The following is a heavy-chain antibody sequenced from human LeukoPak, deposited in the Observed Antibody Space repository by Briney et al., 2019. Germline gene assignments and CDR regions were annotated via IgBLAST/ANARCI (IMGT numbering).Heavy chain of an antibody. D-gene: IGHD6-13*01. Sequence: GGSLRLSCAASGFTFSSYAMSWVRQAPGKGLEWVSAISRSGDSAYYADSVKGRFTISRDNSKNTLYLQMNSLRAEDTAVYYCAKGGRQGDTSSCYLYFDYWGQGTLVTVSS. CDR1: GFTFSSYA. J-gene: IGHJ4*02. V-gene: IGHV3-23*01. CDR3: AKGGRQGDTSSCYLYFDY. CDR2: ISRSGDSA.